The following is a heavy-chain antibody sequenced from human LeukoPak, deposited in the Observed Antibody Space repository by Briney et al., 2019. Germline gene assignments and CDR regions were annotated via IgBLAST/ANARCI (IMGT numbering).Heavy chain of an antibody. CDR2: INEDGGEI. J-gene: IGHJ6*03. CDR1: GFTFNNYW. V-gene: IGHV3-7*01. D-gene: IGHD3-22*01. CDR3: ARDYQYYYDTRGYVTTYYYMDV. Sequence: GGSPRLSCAASGFTFNNYWMTWVRQAPGKGLEWVASINEDGGEIHYVDSVKGRFTISRDNAKNSLYLQMNSLTAEDTAVHYCARDYQYYYDTRGYVTTYYYMDVWGKGTSVTVSS.